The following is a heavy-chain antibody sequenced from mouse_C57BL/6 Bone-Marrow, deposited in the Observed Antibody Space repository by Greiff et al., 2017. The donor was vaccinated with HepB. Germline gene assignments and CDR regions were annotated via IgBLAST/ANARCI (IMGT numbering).Heavy chain of an antibody. J-gene: IGHJ3*01. D-gene: IGHD1-1*01. CDR2: ISDGGSYT. Sequence: DVMLVESGGGLVKPGGSLKLSCAASGFTFSSYAMSWVRQTPEKRLEWVATISDGGSYTYYPDNVKGRFTISRDNAKNNLYLQMSHLKSEDTAMYYCARDEVLRPVGFAYWGQGTLVTVSA. CDR3: ARDEVLRPVGFAY. V-gene: IGHV5-4*01. CDR1: GFTFSSYA.